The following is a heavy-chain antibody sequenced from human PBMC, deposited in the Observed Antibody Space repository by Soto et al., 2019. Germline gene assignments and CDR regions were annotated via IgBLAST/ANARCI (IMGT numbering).Heavy chain of an antibody. CDR1: GGTFSSYA. Sequence: SVKVSCKASGGTFSSYAISRVRQAPGQGLEWMGGIIPIFGTANYAQKFQGRVTITADESTSTAYMELSSLRSEDTAAYYCARGGAVAGGAFDIWGQGTMVTVSS. V-gene: IGHV1-69*13. CDR3: ARGGAVAGGAFDI. D-gene: IGHD6-19*01. CDR2: IIPIFGTA. J-gene: IGHJ3*02.